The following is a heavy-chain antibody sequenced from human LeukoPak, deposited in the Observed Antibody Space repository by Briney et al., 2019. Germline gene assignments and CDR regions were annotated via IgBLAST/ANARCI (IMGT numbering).Heavy chain of an antibody. D-gene: IGHD3-22*01. CDR2: INHSGST. CDR1: GGSFSGYY. V-gene: IGHV4-34*01. CDR3: ARLRGPYYYDSSGQGSFDY. J-gene: IGHJ4*02. Sequence: SETLSLTCAVYGGSFSGYYWSWIRQPPGKGLEWIGEINHSGSTNYNPSLKSRVTISVDTSKNQFSLKLSSVTAADTAVYYCARLRGPYYYDSSGQGSFDYWGQGTLVTVSS.